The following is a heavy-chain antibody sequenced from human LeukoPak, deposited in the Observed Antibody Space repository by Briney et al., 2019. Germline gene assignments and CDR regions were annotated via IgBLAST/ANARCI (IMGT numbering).Heavy chain of an antibody. CDR1: GLTFSSYW. CDR3: ARSLERDYHGSNYYMNNWFDP. D-gene: IGHD3-10*01. Sequence: GGSLRLSCAAYGLTFSSYWMSWVRQAPGKGLEWVANIKQDGSEKYYVDSVKGRFTISRDNAKKSLYLQMNSLRAEDTAVYYCARSLERDYHGSNYYMNNWFDPWGQGTLVTVSS. CDR2: IKQDGSEK. V-gene: IGHV3-7*02. J-gene: IGHJ5*02.